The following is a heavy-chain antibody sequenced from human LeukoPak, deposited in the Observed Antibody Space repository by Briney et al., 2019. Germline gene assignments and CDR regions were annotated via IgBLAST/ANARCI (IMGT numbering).Heavy chain of an antibody. J-gene: IGHJ4*02. CDR3: ALTLHEEWLFRKSFDY. Sequence: GGSLRLSCAASGFTFSRYSMNWVRQAPGKGLEWLSNIDSSSSTIYYADSVRGRFTISRDNAKNSLYLQMNSLRDEDTALYYCALTLHEEWLFRKSFDYWGQGTLVTVSS. CDR2: IDSSSSTI. D-gene: IGHD3-3*01. V-gene: IGHV3-48*02. CDR1: GFTFSRYS.